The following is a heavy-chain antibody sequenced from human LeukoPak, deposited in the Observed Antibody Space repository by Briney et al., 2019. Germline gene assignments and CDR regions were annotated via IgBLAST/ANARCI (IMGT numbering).Heavy chain of an antibody. CDR2: VHLSGAT. V-gene: IGHV4-4*02. J-gene: IGHJ4*02. CDR3: TRESGAFSPFGF. CDR1: GGSITTTNW. Sequence: SGTLSLTCAVSGGSITTTNWWSWVRQPPGKGLEWIGEVHLSGATNYNPSLESRVSMSIDKSKNHLSLEVTSVTAADTAIYYCTRESGAFSPFGFWGQGNLLTVSS. D-gene: IGHD1-26*01.